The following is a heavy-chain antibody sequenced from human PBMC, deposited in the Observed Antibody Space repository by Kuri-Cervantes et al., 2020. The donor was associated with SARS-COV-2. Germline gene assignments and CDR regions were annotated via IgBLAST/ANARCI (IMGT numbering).Heavy chain of an antibody. D-gene: IGHD6-13*01. V-gene: IGHV3-30-3*01. J-gene: IGHJ6*03. CDR3: AKVRWGNLIAAAGPWYYYYMDV. CDR1: GFTFSSYA. Sequence: GGSLRLSCAASGFTFSSYAMHWVRQAPGKGLEWVAVISYDGSNKYYADSVKGRFTISRDNSKNTLYLQMNSLRAEDTAVYYCAKVRWGNLIAAAGPWYYYYMDVWGKGTTVTVSS. CDR2: ISYDGSNK.